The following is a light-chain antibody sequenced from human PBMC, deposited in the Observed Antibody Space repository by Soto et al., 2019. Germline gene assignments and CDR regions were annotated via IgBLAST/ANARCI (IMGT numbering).Light chain of an antibody. CDR1: QTISSW. CDR3: QHYNSYSEA. J-gene: IGKJ1*01. Sequence: DIQMTQSPSTLSGSVGDRVTITCRASQTISSWLAWYQQKPGKAPKLLIYKASTLKSGVPSRFSGSGSGTKIPLTISNLQPDDFATYYCQHYNSYSEAFGQGTKVELK. CDR2: KAS. V-gene: IGKV1-5*03.